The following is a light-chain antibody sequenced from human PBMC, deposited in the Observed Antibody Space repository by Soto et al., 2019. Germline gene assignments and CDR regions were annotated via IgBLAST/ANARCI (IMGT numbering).Light chain of an antibody. V-gene: IGLV2-14*01. CDR1: SSDVGAYDY. CDR2: EVS. CDR3: SSFTTSKPGV. J-gene: IGLJ3*02. Sequence: QSVLTQPASVSGSPGQSITISCTGTSSDVGAYDYVSWYQQHPGKAPKFMLYEVSNRPSGLSDRFSGSKSGNTASLTISGLQAEDEAHYYCSSFTTSKPGVFRGGTKVTVL.